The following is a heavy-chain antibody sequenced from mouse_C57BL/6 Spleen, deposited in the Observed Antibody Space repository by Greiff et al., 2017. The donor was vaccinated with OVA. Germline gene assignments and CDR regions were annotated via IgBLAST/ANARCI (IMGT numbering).Heavy chain of an antibody. D-gene: IGHD2-4*01. V-gene: IGHV8-12*01. Sequence: QVQLKESGPGILQSSQTLSLTCSFSGFSLSTSGMGVSWIRQPSGKGLEWLAHIYWDDDKRYNPSLKSRLTISKDTSRNQVFLKITSVDTADTATYYCARTLYDYDWVYYAMDYWGQGTSVTVSS. CDR2: IYWDDDK. CDR1: GFSLSTSGMG. J-gene: IGHJ4*01. CDR3: ARTLYDYDWVYYAMDY.